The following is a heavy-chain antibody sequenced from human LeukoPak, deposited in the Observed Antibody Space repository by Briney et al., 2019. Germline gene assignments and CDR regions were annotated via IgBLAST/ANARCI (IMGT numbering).Heavy chain of an antibody. D-gene: IGHD4-17*01. J-gene: IGHJ4*02. CDR3: ARDNGDPRTYFDY. CDR2: ISSSGSSI. CDR1: GFTFSSYE. Sequence: PGGSLRLSCAASGFTFSSYEMNWVRQAPGKGLEWISYISSSGSSIYYVDSVKGRFTISRDNAKNSLYLQTNSLRAEDTAVYYCARDNGDPRTYFDYWGQGTLVTVSS. V-gene: IGHV3-48*03.